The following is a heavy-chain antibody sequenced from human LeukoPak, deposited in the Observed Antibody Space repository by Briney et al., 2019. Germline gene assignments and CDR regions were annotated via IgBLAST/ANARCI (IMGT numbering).Heavy chain of an antibody. CDR2: ISGYNGNT. V-gene: IGHV1-18*01. Sequence: GASVKVSCKASGYTFINYGISWVRQAPGQGLEWMGWISGYNGNTNYAQKVQGRVTMTTDTSTSTVYMELRSLRSDDTAVYYCARDETSGPPSYDYWGQGTLVTVSS. J-gene: IGHJ4*02. CDR3: ARDETSGPPSYDY. CDR1: GYTFINYG.